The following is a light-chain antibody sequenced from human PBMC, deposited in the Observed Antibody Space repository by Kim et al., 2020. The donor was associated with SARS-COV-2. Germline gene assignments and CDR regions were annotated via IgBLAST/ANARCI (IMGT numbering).Light chain of an antibody. Sequence: DNQMTQSPSSPSASIGDRVSITCQASQDITTDLTWYQHKPGRAPRLLIYDATTLETGVPPRFSGTGSGKDFTFTISNLQPEDGGTYYCQQYDTLPLSFGGGTKVDIK. CDR1: QDITTD. J-gene: IGKJ4*01. V-gene: IGKV1-33*01. CDR3: QQYDTLPLS. CDR2: DAT.